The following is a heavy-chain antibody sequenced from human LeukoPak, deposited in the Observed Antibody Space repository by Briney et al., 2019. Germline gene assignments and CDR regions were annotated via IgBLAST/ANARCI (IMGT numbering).Heavy chain of an antibody. CDR1: GFTLHDSS. V-gene: IGHV3-49*03. Sequence: GGSLRLSCTASGFTLHDSSMSWFRQAPGKGLEWVAFIRSKAYGETTEYAASVEGRFTISRDDSKSIAYLQMNRLKIEDTAVYYCHDQYGGYWGQGSLVTVSS. CDR3: HDQYGGY. D-gene: IGHD2-2*01. J-gene: IGHJ4*02. CDR2: IRSKAYGETT.